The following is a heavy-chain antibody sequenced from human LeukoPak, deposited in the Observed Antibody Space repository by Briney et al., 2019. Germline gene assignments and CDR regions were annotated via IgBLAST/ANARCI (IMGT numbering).Heavy chain of an antibody. V-gene: IGHV1-69*01. Sequence: SVKVSCKASGGTFSSYAISWVRQAPGQGLEWMGGIIPIFGTANYAQKFQGRVTITADESTSTAYMELSSLRSEDTAVYHCARLDYGGNSDVYYFDYWGQGTLVTVSS. CDR2: IIPIFGTA. CDR1: GGTFSSYA. D-gene: IGHD4-23*01. J-gene: IGHJ4*02. CDR3: ARLDYGGNSDVYYFDY.